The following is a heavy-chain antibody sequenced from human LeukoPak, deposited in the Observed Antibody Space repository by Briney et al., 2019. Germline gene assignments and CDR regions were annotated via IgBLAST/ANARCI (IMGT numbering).Heavy chain of an antibody. J-gene: IGHJ4*02. CDR2: ISYDGSNK. V-gene: IGHV3-30*03. D-gene: IGHD2-21*01. CDR3: ARDMSAIVGSRTFDY. Sequence: GGSLRLSCAASGFTLSSFGMHWVRQAPGKGLEWVAVISYDGSNKYYADSVKGRFTISRDNSKNTLYLQMNSLRAEDTAVYYCARDMSAIVGSRTFDYWGQGTLVTVSS. CDR1: GFTLSSFG.